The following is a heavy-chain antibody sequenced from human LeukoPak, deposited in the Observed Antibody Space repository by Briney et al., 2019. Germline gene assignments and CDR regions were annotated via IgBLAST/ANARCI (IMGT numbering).Heavy chain of an antibody. CDR1: GFTVSSNY. D-gene: IGHD3-3*01. J-gene: IGHJ4*02. CDR2: IRSKAYGGTT. Sequence: PGGSLRLSCAASGFTVSSNYMSWVRQAPGKGLEWVGFIRSKAYGGTTEYAASVKGRFTISRDDSKSIAYLQMNSLKTEDTAVYYCTRGDTEFYYWGQGTLVTVSS. CDR3: TRGDTEFYY. V-gene: IGHV3-49*04.